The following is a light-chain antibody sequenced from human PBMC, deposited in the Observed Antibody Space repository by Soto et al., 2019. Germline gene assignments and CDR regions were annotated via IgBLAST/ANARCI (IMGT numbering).Light chain of an antibody. J-gene: IGLJ1*01. CDR1: SSEDDSYNY. CDR3: SSYTTSNTRQIV. V-gene: IGLV2-14*03. Sequence: QSVLTQPASVSGSPGQSITISCTGTSSEDDSYNYVSWYQHHPGKAPKLMIYDVSNRPSGVSNRFSGSKSGNTASLTISGLQPEDEADYYCSSYTTSNTRQIVLGTGTKVTVL. CDR2: DVS.